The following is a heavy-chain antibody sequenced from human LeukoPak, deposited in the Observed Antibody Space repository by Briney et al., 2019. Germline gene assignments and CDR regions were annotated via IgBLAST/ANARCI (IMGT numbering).Heavy chain of an antibody. CDR3: ARDEHQYYSESSGRFDY. CDR2: IKQDGSEK. J-gene: IGHJ4*02. D-gene: IGHD3-22*01. CDR1: GFTFSYYW. Sequence: GGSLRLSCAASGFTFSYYWMGWVRQAPGKGLEWVANIKQDGSEKYYVDSARGRFTISRDNAKNSLYLQMNSLRDEDTAVYYCARDEHQYYSESSGRFDYWGQGTLVTVSS. V-gene: IGHV3-7*04.